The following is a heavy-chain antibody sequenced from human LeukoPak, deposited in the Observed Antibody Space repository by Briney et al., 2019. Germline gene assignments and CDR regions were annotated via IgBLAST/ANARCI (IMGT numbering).Heavy chain of an antibody. CDR3: ARAFTTVTFDAFDI. Sequence: KTSETLSLTCAVSGGSISSGGYSWSWIRQPPGKGLEWIGYIYHSGSTYYNPSLKSRVTISVDTSKNQFSLKLSSVTAADTAVYYCARAFTTVTFDAFDIWGQGTMVTVSS. D-gene: IGHD4-17*01. CDR2: IYHSGST. V-gene: IGHV4-30-2*01. CDR1: GGSISSGGYS. J-gene: IGHJ3*02.